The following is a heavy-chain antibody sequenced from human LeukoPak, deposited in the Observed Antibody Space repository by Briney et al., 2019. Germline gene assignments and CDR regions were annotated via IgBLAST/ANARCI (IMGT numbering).Heavy chain of an antibody. CDR3: AKGRSSGWYYFDY. Sequence: GGSLRLSCAASGFTFSSYGMHWVRQAPGKGLEWVAVISYDGSKKYYADSVKGRFTISRDNSKNTLYLQMNSLRAEDTAVYYCAKGRSSGWYYFDYWGQGTLVTVSA. CDR2: ISYDGSKK. V-gene: IGHV3-30*18. CDR1: GFTFSSYG. D-gene: IGHD6-19*01. J-gene: IGHJ4*02.